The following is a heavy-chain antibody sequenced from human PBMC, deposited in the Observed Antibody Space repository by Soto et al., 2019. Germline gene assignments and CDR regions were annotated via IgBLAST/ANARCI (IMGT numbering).Heavy chain of an antibody. D-gene: IGHD6-19*01. Sequence: ASVKVSCKASGYTFTSYYMHWVRQAPGQGLAWMGIINHSGGSTSYAQKFQGRVTMTRDTSTSTVYMELSSLGSEDTAVYYCAREYSSGWFAFDIWGQGTMVTVSS. CDR2: INHSGGST. CDR3: AREYSSGWFAFDI. V-gene: IGHV1-46*01. J-gene: IGHJ3*02. CDR1: GYTFTSYY.